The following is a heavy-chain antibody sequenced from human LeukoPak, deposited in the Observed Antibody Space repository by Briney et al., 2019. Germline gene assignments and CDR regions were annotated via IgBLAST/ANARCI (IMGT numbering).Heavy chain of an antibody. V-gene: IGHV3-53*01. J-gene: IGHJ4*02. CDR2: IYSGGST. CDR1: GFTVSSNY. CDR3: ARATIRYFDWFPGSFDY. Sequence: GGSLRLSCAASGFTVSSNYMSWVRQAPGKGLEWVSVIYSGGSTYYADSVKGRFTISRDNSKNTLYLQMNSLRAEDTAVYYCARATIRYFDWFPGSFDYWGQGTLVTVSS. D-gene: IGHD3-9*01.